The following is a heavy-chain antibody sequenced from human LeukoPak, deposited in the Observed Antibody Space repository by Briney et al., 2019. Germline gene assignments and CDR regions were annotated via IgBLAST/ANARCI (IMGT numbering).Heavy chain of an antibody. Sequence: ASVKVSCKASGYTFTSYGISWVRQAPGQGLEWMGWISAYNGNTNYAQKLQGRVTMTTDTSTSTAYMELRGLRSDDTAVYYCARGVRGVIPLEYFQHWGQGTLVTVSS. CDR3: ARGVRGVIPLEYFQH. CDR2: ISAYNGNT. D-gene: IGHD3-10*01. CDR1: GYTFTSYG. J-gene: IGHJ1*01. V-gene: IGHV1-18*01.